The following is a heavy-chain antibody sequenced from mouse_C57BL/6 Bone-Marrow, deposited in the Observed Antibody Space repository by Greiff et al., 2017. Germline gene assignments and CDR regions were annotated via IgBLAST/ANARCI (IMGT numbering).Heavy chain of an antibody. CDR3: AQRGYFDY. CDR1: GYTFTSYT. Sequence: VQLQQSGAELARPGASVKMSCKASGYTFTSYTMHWVKQRPGQGLEWIGYINPSSGYTKYNQKFKDKATLTADKSSSTAYMQLSRLTSEDSAVYYCAQRGYFDYWGQGTTLTVSS. CDR2: INPSSGYT. J-gene: IGHJ2*01. V-gene: IGHV1-4*01.